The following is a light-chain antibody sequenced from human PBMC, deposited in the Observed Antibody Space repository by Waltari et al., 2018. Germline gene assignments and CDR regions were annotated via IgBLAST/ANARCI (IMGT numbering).Light chain of an antibody. V-gene: IGKV3-11*01. CDR2: DIS. J-gene: IGKJ1*01. CDR1: QSFRTY. CDR3: QQRSNWTGT. Sequence: EIVLTQSPATLSLSPGETATLSCRASQSFRTYLAWYQQRPGQPPRLLIYDISKRAAGIPARFSGSGSGTDFTLTISSLEPEDFAIYYCQQRSNWTGTFGQGTKVEIK.